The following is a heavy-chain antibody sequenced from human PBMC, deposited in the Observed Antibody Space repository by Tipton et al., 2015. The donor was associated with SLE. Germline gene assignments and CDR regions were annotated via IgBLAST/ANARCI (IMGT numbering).Heavy chain of an antibody. CDR1: GGSISSYY. V-gene: IGHV4-4*07. Sequence: LRLSCTVSGGSISSYYWSWIREPAGKGLEWIGRIYTSGSTNYNPSLKSRVTMSVDTSKNQFSLKLSSVTAADTAVYYCASVLRGDDWYFDLWGRGTLVTVSS. CDR3: ASVLRGDDWYFDL. CDR2: IYTSGST. D-gene: IGHD3-3*01. J-gene: IGHJ2*01.